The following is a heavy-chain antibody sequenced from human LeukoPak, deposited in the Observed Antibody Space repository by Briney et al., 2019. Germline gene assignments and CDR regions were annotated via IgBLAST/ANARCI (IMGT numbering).Heavy chain of an antibody. Sequence: ASVKVSCKASGYTFTSYGISWVRQAPGQGLEWMGWISAYNGNTNYAQKLQGRVTMTTDTSTSTAYMELRSLRSDDTAVYYCARGGLEWPYYYYGMDVWGQGTTVTVSS. CDR3: ARGGLEWPYYYYGMDV. V-gene: IGHV1-18*01. D-gene: IGHD3-3*01. CDR2: ISAYNGNT. J-gene: IGHJ6*02. CDR1: GYTFTSYG.